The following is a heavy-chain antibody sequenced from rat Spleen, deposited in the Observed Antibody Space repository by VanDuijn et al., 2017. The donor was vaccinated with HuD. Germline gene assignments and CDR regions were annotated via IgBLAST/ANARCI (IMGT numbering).Heavy chain of an antibody. J-gene: IGHJ3*01. D-gene: IGHD1-10*01. CDR1: GFNFNDYW. Sequence: EVKLVESGGGLVQPGRSLKLSCAASGFNFNDYWMGWVRQAPTKGLEWVAYIRTGGGSTYYRDSVKGRFTISSDNAKSTLYLQMDSLRSEDTAIYYCARHGIYNNYGWFAYWGQGTLDTVSS. CDR2: IRTGGGST. V-gene: IGHV5-25*01. CDR3: ARHGIYNNYGWFAY.